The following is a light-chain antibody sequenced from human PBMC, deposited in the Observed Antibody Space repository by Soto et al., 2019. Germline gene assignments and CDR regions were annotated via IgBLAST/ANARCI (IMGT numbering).Light chain of an antibody. J-gene: IGLJ2*01. CDR3: SSYISTGVI. Sequence: QSALTQPASVSGSPGQSITISCTGTNSDVGGYNYVSWYQLHPGKAPKLIIYDVDSRPSGVSNRFFGSKSGNTASLTVSGLQAEDEADYYCSSYISTGVIFGGGTKLTVL. CDR1: NSDVGGYNY. CDR2: DVD. V-gene: IGLV2-14*03.